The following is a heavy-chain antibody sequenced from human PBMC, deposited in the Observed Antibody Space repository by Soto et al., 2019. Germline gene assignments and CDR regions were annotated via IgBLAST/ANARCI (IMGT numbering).Heavy chain of an antibody. D-gene: IGHD3-16*01. CDR1: GFTFSRYG. J-gene: IGHJ6*02. CDR2: VSNDGNNK. V-gene: IGHV3-30*18. CDR3: AKGSALGGLDV. Sequence: GGSLRLSCTASGFTFSRYGMHWVRQAPGKGLEWVAGVSNDGNNKYYTDSVKSRFTISRDNSKNTVFLQMNSLRVEDTAVYYCAKGSALGGLDVWGQGTTVTVSS.